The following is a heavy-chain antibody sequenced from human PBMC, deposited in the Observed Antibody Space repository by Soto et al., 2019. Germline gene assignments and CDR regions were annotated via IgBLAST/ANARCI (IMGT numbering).Heavy chain of an antibody. D-gene: IGHD6-19*01. CDR1: GGTLSSFA. J-gene: IGHJ6*02. Sequence: SVKVSCKPSGGTLSSFAISWVRQAPGQGLEWVGTFIPVVGMAKYGQNFQGRVTITADQSTNTLFMELSSLTYEDTAIYFCAKKLPEYSTGWYLFYYALDLWGQGTSVTVSS. CDR2: FIPVVGMA. V-gene: IGHV1-69*04. CDR3: AKKLPEYSTGWYLFYYALDL.